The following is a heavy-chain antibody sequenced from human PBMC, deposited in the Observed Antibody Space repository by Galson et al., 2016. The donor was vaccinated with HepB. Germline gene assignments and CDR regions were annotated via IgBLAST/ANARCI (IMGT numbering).Heavy chain of an antibody. CDR1: GDSVSSKTVA. CDR2: TYSRSRWHT. CDR3: GRGSSGDVYNFGAY. V-gene: IGHV6-1*01. Sequence: CAISGDSVSSKTVAWNWIRQSPSGGLEWLGGTYSRSRWHTDYAPSMKSRITISSDTSKNTVYLQMNSLRAEDTAVYYCGRGSSGDVYNFGAYWGQGTRVTVSS. D-gene: IGHD5-24*01. J-gene: IGHJ4*02.